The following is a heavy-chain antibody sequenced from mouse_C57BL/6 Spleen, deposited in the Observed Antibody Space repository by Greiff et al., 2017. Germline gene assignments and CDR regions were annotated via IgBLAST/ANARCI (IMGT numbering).Heavy chain of an antibody. J-gene: IGHJ3*01. CDR3: ARDFDLDSSYRRGFAY. D-gene: IGHD1-1*01. Sequence: QVQLQQPGAELVRPGSSVKLSCKASGYTFTSYWMHWVKQRPIQGLEWIGNIDPSDSETHYNQKFKDKATLTVDKSSSTAYMQLSSLTSEDSAVYYGARDFDLDSSYRRGFAYWGQGTLVTVSA. V-gene: IGHV1-52*01. CDR1: GYTFTSYW. CDR2: IDPSDSET.